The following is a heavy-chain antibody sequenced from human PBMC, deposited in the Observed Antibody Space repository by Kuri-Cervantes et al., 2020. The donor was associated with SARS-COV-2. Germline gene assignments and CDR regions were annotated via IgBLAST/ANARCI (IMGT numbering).Heavy chain of an antibody. D-gene: IGHD3-10*01. CDR1: GYTFTGYY. V-gene: IGHV1-2*04. CDR2: INPNRGGT. CDR3: ARSSPFRRVDVISQRGDFDN. Sequence: ASVKVTCKASGYTFTGYYMHWVRQAPGQGLDWMGWINPNRGGTNYAQKFQGWVTMTRDTSISTAYMELSRLRSDETAVYYCARSSPFRRVDVISQRGDFDNWGQGTMVTVSS. J-gene: IGHJ3*02.